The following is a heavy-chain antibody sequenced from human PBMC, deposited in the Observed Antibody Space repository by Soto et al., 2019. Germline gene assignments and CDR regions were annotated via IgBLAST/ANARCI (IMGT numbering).Heavy chain of an antibody. CDR3: VKDRYVDY. J-gene: IGHJ4*02. CDR2: ISSNGGST. Sequence: GGSLRLSCSVSGFTLITYAMHWVRQAPGKGLEYVSSISSNGGSTYYPDSVKGRFTISRDNSKNMLYLQMSSLRIEDTAVYYCVKDRYVDYWGQGTLVTVSS. CDR1: GFTLITYA. V-gene: IGHV3-64D*06.